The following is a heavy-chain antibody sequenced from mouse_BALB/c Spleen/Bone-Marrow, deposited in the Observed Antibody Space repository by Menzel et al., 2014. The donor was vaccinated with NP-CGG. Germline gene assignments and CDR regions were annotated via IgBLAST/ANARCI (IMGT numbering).Heavy chain of an antibody. CDR2: INPDSSTI. D-gene: IGHD1-1*01. Sequence: EVKLEESGGGLVQPGGSLKLSCAASGFDFSRYWMSWVRQVPGKGLEWIGEINPDSSTINYTPSLKDKFIISRDNAKNTLYLQMSKVRSEDTALYYCARLSYYGRFAYWGQGTLVTVSA. CDR1: GFDFSRYW. CDR3: ARLSYYGRFAY. V-gene: IGHV4-1*02. J-gene: IGHJ3*01.